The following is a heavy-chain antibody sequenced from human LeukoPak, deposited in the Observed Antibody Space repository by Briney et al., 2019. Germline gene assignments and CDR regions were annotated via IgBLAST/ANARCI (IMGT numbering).Heavy chain of an antibody. CDR3: ARDRVLGCSGGSCYGLVSSENFDY. D-gene: IGHD2-15*01. Sequence: GGSLRLSCAASGFTFSSYSMNWVRQAPGKGLEWVSSISSSSSYIYYADSVKGRFTISRDNAKYSLYLQMDSLRAEDTAVYYCARDRVLGCSGGSCYGLVSSENFDYWGQGTLVTVSS. J-gene: IGHJ4*02. CDR2: ISSSSSYI. V-gene: IGHV3-21*01. CDR1: GFTFSSYS.